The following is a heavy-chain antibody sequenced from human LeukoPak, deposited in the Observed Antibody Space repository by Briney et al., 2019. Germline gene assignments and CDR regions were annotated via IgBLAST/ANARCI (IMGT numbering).Heavy chain of an antibody. CDR2: ITWHSGSM. D-gene: IGHD3-22*01. J-gene: IGHJ4*02. CDR3: ARGSTYYDSSGQVPFDY. V-gene: IGHV3-9*01. CDR1: GFTFDDYA. Sequence: PGGSLRLSCAASGFTFDDYAMHWVRQAPGKGLEWVSGITWHSGSMDYADSVKGRFTISRDNGKNTLYLQMSSLRAEDTAVYYCARGSTYYDSSGQVPFDYWGQGTLVTVSS.